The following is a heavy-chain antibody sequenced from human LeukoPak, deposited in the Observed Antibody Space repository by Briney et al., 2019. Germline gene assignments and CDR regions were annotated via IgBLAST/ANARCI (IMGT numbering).Heavy chain of an antibody. CDR3: ARDPNYGDYFDY. V-gene: IGHV4-34*01. CDR2: INHSRSV. Sequence: SETLSLTCAVYGGSFSAYYWSWIRQPPGKGLEWIGEINHSRSVNYNPSLKSRVTISVDTSKNQFSLKLSSVTAADTAVYYCARDPNYGDYFDYWGQGTLVTVSP. J-gene: IGHJ4*02. D-gene: IGHD4-17*01. CDR1: GGSFSAYY.